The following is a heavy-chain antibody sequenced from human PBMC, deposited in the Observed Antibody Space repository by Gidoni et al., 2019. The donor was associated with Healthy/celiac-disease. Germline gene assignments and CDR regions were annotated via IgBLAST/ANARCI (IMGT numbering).Heavy chain of an antibody. CDR2: IYHSGST. Sequence: QLQLQESGSGLVKPSQTLSLTCAVSGGSISSGGYSWSWIRQPPVKGLDLIGYIYHSGSTYYNPSRKSRVTISVDRSTNQFSLKLSSVTAADTAVYYCASYCGGDCYSSLNWAFDIWGQGTMVTVSS. D-gene: IGHD2-21*02. CDR3: ASYCGGDCYSSLNWAFDI. V-gene: IGHV4-30-2*01. CDR1: GGSISSGGYS. J-gene: IGHJ3*02.